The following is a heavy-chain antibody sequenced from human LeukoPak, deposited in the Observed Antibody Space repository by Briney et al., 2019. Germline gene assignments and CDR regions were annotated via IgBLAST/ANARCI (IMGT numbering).Heavy chain of an antibody. CDR3: ARDLNWETY. CDR2: ISTTSDYI. J-gene: IGHJ4*02. Sequence: GGSLRLSCAASGFTFNTFSMNWFRQAPGKGLDWVSSISTTSDYIYYADSVKGRFTISRDNAKNSLYLQMSSLRAEDTAVYYCARDLNWETYWGQGTLVTVSS. CDR1: GFTFNTFS. V-gene: IGHV3-21*01. D-gene: IGHD1-1*01.